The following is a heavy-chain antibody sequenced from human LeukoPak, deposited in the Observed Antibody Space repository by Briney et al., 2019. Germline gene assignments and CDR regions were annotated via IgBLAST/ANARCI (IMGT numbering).Heavy chain of an antibody. CDR2: IWYDGSNK. D-gene: IGHD3-22*01. CDR3: ARRANYYDSSGYYDLAFDI. J-gene: IGHJ3*02. CDR1: GFTFSSYG. Sequence: PGGSLRLSCAASGFTFSSYGMHWVRQAPGKGLEWVAVIWYDGSNKYYADSVKGRFTISRDNSKNTLYLQMNSLRAEDTAVYYCARRANYYDSSGYYDLAFDIWGQGTMVTVSS. V-gene: IGHV3-33*01.